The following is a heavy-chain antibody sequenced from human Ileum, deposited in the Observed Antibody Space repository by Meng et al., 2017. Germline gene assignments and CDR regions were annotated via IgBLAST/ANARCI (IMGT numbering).Heavy chain of an antibody. CDR2: ITVSGGST. CDR1: GFTFSNYA. J-gene: IGHJ4*02. D-gene: IGHD5-24*01. Sequence: VQLVESGGGLVKPGGSLRLSCAASGFTFSNYAMTWVRQAPGKGLECLSSITVSGGSTYYVDSVKGRFTVSRDNSKNTLYVQMNSLRAEDTAVYYCARVVDGYIYGGYFDYWGPGNLVTVSS. CDR3: ARVVDGYIYGGYFDY. V-gene: IGHV3-23*04.